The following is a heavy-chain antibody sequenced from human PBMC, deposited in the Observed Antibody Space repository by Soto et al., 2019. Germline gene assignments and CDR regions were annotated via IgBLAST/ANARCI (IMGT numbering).Heavy chain of an antibody. CDR3: ARGRDPAKTGY. D-gene: IGHD5-18*01. V-gene: IGHV4-34*01. Sequence: KSSETLSLTCAVYGGSFSDYYWNWIRQSPGKGLEWIGEIHPSGSTSYNPSLSSRVTMSRDTSKNHFSLELNSVTAADTVVYYCARGRDPAKTGYWGQGTLVTVSS. J-gene: IGHJ4*02. CDR2: IHPSGST. CDR1: GGSFSDYY.